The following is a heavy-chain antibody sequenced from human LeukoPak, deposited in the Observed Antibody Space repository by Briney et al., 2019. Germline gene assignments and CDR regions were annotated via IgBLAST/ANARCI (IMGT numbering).Heavy chain of an antibody. CDR3: AKEARPGYCSGGSCSWFDP. Sequence: GGSLRLSCAGSGYTFSNYAMTWVRQAPGKGLQWVSAISGRGGSTYYADSVKGRFTISRDNLKNTLYLQVNSLRVEDTAVYYCAKEARPGYCSGGSCSWFDPWGQGALVTVSS. V-gene: IGHV3-23*01. J-gene: IGHJ5*02. D-gene: IGHD2-15*01. CDR2: ISGRGGST. CDR1: GYTFSNYA.